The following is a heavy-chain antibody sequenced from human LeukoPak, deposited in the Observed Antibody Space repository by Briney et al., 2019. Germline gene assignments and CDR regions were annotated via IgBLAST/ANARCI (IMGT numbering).Heavy chain of an antibody. J-gene: IGHJ3*02. D-gene: IGHD3-22*01. CDR3: ARDGPTYYYDSSGYLNAFDI. V-gene: IGHV3-30-3*01. Sequence: GGSLRLSCAASGFTFRNCAMHWVRQAPGKGLEWVALISYDGNNIFYADSVKGRFTISRDNAKNSLYLQMNSLRAEDTAVYYCARDGPTYYYDSSGYLNAFDIWGQGTMVTVSS. CDR2: ISYDGNNI. CDR1: GFTFRNCA.